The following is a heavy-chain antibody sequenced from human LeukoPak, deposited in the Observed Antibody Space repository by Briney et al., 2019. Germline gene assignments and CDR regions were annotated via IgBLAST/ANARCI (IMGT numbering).Heavy chain of an antibody. V-gene: IGHV4-34*01. Sequence: SETLSLTCAVYGGSFSGYYWSWIRQPPGKGLEWIGEINHSGSTNYNPSLKSRVTISVDTSKNLFSLKLSSETAADTAVYYCARVNYYYGMGVWGQGTTVTVSS. CDR2: INHSGST. J-gene: IGHJ6*02. CDR3: ARVNYYYGMGV. CDR1: GGSFSGYY.